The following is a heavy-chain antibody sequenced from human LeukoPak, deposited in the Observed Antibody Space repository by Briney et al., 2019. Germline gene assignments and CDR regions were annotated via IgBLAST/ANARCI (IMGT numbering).Heavy chain of an antibody. CDR1: GYTFTNYG. V-gene: IGHV1-18*01. CDR3: ARDGLSSSPRYYYYGMDV. CDR2: INGYNGNT. D-gene: IGHD6-6*01. J-gene: IGHJ6*02. Sequence: ASVKVSCKTSGYTFTNYGIAWVRQAPGQGLEWMGWINGYNGNTNYVQKFQGRVTMTTDTSTSTAYMELRSLRSDDTAVYYCARDGLSSSPRYYYYGMDVWGQGTTVTVSS.